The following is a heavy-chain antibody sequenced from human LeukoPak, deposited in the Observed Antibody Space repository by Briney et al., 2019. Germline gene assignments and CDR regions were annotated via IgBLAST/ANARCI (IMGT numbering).Heavy chain of an antibody. V-gene: IGHV1-2*06. CDR3: ARPYGSGSYWYFDL. D-gene: IGHD6-19*01. CDR2: INPNSGGT. J-gene: IGHJ2*01. CDR1: GYTFTGYY. Sequence: ASVKVSCKASGYTFTGYYMHWVRQAPGQGLEWMGRINPNSGGTNYAQKFQGRVTMTRDTSISTAYMELSRLRSDDTAVYYCARPYGSGSYWYFDLWGRGTLVTVSS.